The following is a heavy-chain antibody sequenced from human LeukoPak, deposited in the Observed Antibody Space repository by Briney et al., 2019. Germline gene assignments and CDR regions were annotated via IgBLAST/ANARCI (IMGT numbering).Heavy chain of an antibody. Sequence: GGSLRLSCAASGFKFSIYWMAWVRQAPGKGLEWVATIDRKGQATYYMDSVKGRFTVSRDTATNSVYLQLNSLRTEDTAVYYCVREDWGTFHKWGQGTMVTVSS. V-gene: IGHV3-7*01. CDR1: GFKFSIYW. CDR2: IDRKGQAT. CDR3: VREDWGTFHK. D-gene: IGHD3-16*01. J-gene: IGHJ1*01.